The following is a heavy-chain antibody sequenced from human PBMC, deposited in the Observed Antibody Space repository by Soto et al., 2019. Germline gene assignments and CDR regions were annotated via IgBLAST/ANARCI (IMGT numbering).Heavy chain of an antibody. CDR1: GYTFTSYD. Sequence: GASVKVSCKASGYTFTSYDINWVRQATGQGLEWMGWMNPNSGNTGYAQKFQGRVTMTRNTSISTAYMELSSLRSEDTAVYYCARGVTGTTWDYYYMDVWGKGTTVTVSS. J-gene: IGHJ6*03. V-gene: IGHV1-8*01. CDR2: MNPNSGNT. CDR3: ARGVTGTTWDYYYMDV. D-gene: IGHD1-7*01.